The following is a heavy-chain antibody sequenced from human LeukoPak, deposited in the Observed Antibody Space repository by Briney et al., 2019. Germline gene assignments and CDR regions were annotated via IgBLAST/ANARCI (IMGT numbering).Heavy chain of an antibody. CDR3: ARQPGGRVDY. CDR1: GGSISSSSYY. V-gene: IGHV4-39*01. Sequence: SETLSLTCTVSGGSISSSSYYWGWIRQPPGKGLEWIGSIYYSGSTYYNPSLKSRVTISVDTSKNQFSLKLSSVTAADTAVYYCARQPGGRVDYWGQGTLVTVSS. CDR2: IYYSGST. J-gene: IGHJ4*02. D-gene: IGHD3-16*01.